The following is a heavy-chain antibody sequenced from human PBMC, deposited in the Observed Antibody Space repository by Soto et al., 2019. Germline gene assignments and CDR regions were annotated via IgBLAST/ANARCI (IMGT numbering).Heavy chain of an antibody. V-gene: IGHV4-61*01. CDR3: VRQPYGDYNDY. D-gene: IGHD4-17*01. J-gene: IGHJ4*02. Sequence: SETLSLTCTVSGGSVSSGSYYWSWIRQPPGKGLEWIGYIYYSGSTNYNPPLKSRVTISVDTSKNQFSLKLSSVTAADTAVYYCVRQPYGDYNDYWGQGTLVTVSS. CDR1: GGSVSSGSYY. CDR2: IYYSGST.